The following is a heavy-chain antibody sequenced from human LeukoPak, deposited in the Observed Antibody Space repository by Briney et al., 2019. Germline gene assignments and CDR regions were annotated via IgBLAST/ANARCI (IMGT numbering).Heavy chain of an antibody. CDR2: IYTSGST. CDR1: GGSISSGSYY. V-gene: IGHV4-61*02. D-gene: IGHD3-22*01. CDR3: ARDRYYYDSSGYSPFDP. J-gene: IGHJ5*02. Sequence: SETLSLTCTVSGGSISSGSYYWSWIRQPAGKGLEWIGRIYTSGSTNYNPSLKSRVTISVDTSKNQFSLKLSSVTAADTAVYYCARDRYYYDSSGYSPFDPWGQGTLVTVSS.